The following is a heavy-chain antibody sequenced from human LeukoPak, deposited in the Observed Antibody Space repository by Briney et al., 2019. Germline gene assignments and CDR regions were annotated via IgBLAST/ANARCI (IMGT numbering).Heavy chain of an antibody. Sequence: TGASLKISCKGSGYSFTTYWICWVRHMPRKGLEWVGIIYPGGSDTCSSQSLEGLATISANYTSSTACVLWSLRKAPATAMYYCARGSSSGYYDYFQPWGQGTLGTASS. CDR2: IYPGGSDT. J-gene: IGHJ1*01. CDR1: GYSFTTYW. D-gene: IGHD3-22*01. CDR3: ARGSSSGYYDYFQP. V-gene: IGHV5-51*03.